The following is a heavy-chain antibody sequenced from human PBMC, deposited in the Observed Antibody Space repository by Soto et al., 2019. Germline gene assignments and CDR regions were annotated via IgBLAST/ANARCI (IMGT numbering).Heavy chain of an antibody. CDR1: GYTFTSYD. CDR2: MNPNSGNT. Sequence: QVQLVQSGAEVKKPGASVKVSCNASGYTFTSYDINWVRQATGQGLEWMGWMNPNSGNTVYAHKLQGRVTMTRNTSIITAYMELSSLRSEDTAGDYCALDKVGGATGNWGQGTLVTVAS. V-gene: IGHV1-8*01. D-gene: IGHD6-19*01. CDR3: ALDKVGGATGN. J-gene: IGHJ4*02.